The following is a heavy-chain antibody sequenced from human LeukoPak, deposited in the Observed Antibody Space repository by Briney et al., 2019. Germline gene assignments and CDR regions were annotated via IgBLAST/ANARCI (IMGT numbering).Heavy chain of an antibody. V-gene: IGHV3-66*01. Sequence: GGSLRLSCAASGXIVSSNYMSWVRQAPGKGLEWVFVIYSGGSTYYADSVKGRFTISRDNSKNTLYLQMNSLRAEDTAVYYCARDRGRRRMITFGDAFDIWGQGTMVTVSS. CDR2: IYSGGST. CDR3: ARDRGRRRMITFGDAFDI. D-gene: IGHD3-16*01. CDR1: GXIVSSNY. J-gene: IGHJ3*02.